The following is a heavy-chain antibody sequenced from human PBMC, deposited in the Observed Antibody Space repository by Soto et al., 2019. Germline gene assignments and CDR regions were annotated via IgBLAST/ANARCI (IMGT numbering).Heavy chain of an antibody. D-gene: IGHD3-10*01. J-gene: IGHJ4*02. Sequence: QVQLVQSGAEVKKPGASVKVSCKASGYTFTSYGISWVRQAPGQGLEWMGWISAYNGNTNYAQKLQGRVTMTTDTSTSTAYMELRRLRSDDTAVYYCARVRDTMVRGATLDFDYWGQGTLVTVSS. V-gene: IGHV1-18*01. CDR3: ARVRDTMVRGATLDFDY. CDR1: GYTFTSYG. CDR2: ISAYNGNT.